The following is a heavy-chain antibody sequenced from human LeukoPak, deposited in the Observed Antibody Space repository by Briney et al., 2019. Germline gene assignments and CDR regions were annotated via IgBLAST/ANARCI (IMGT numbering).Heavy chain of an antibody. CDR2: IGGSGGRT. D-gene: IGHD2-15*01. CDR1: GFTFRSHA. V-gene: IGHV3-23*01. Sequence: GGSLRLSCAATGFTFRSHAMNWVRQAPGKGLEWVSGIGGSGGRTYYADSVTGRFTISRDNSKNTVYLQMNSLRAEDTAVYYCARDPGYCSGGSCSSESFDYWGQGTLVTVSS. J-gene: IGHJ4*02. CDR3: ARDPGYCSGGSCSSESFDY.